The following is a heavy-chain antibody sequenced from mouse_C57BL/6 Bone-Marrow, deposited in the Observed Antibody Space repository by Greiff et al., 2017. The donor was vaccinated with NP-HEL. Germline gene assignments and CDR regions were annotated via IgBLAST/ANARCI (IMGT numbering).Heavy chain of an antibody. Sequence: QVQLKESGAELARPGASVKMSCKASGYTFTSYTMHWVKQRPGQGLEWIGYINPSSGYTKYNQKFKDKATLTADKSSSTAYMQLSSLTSEDSAVYYCARDYQAWFAYWGQGTLVTVSA. V-gene: IGHV1-4*01. J-gene: IGHJ3*01. CDR2: INPSSGYT. CDR1: GYTFTSYT. CDR3: ARDYQAWFAY. D-gene: IGHD2-4*01.